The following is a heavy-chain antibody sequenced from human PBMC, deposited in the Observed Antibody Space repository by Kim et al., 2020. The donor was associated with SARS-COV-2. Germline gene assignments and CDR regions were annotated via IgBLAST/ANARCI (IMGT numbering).Heavy chain of an antibody. Sequence: GGSLRLSCAASGLSFDDSAMNWVRQAPGKGLEWVAVISYDGRNKEYADSVKGRFSISRDNSKTTLSLQMNSLRVEDTAVYYCARGNYYESVSLSDYYNGMGDWGQGTTVTVSS. CDR3: ARGNYYESVSLSDYYNGMGD. V-gene: IGHV3-30-3*01. CDR1: GLSFDDSA. CDR2: ISYDGRNK. D-gene: IGHD3-10*01. J-gene: IGHJ6*02.